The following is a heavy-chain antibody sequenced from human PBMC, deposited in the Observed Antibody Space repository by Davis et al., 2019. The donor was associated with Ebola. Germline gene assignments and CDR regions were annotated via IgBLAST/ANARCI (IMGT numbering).Heavy chain of an antibody. Sequence: PSETLSLTCTVSGGSISSGGYYWSWIRQPPGKGLEWIGEINHSGSTNYNPSLKSRVTISVDTSKNQFSLKLSSVTAADTAVYYCARGDIVVVPAAMGVRFDPWGQGILVTVSS. D-gene: IGHD2-2*01. CDR3: ARGDIVVVPAAMGVRFDP. CDR1: GGSISSGGYY. V-gene: IGHV4-39*07. CDR2: INHSGST. J-gene: IGHJ5*02.